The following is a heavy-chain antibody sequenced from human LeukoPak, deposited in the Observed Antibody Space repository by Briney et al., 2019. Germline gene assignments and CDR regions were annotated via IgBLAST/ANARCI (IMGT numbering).Heavy chain of an antibody. J-gene: IGHJ4*02. V-gene: IGHV3-9*01. CDR3: AREGRLYCTNGVCYIHYFDY. CDR1: GFTFDDYA. CDR2: ISWNSGSI. D-gene: IGHD2-8*01. Sequence: GGSLRLSCAASGFTFDDYAMHWVRQAPGKGLEWVSGISWNSGSIGYADSVKGRFTISRDNAKNSLYLQMNSLRAEDTAVYYCAREGRLYCTNGVCYIHYFDYWGQGTLVTVSS.